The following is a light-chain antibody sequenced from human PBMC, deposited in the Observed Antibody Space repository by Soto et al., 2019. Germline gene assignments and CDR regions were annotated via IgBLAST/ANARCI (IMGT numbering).Light chain of an antibody. V-gene: IGKV3-20*01. J-gene: IGKJ2*01. CDR2: ATS. CDR3: QQYDTSPPMYT. Sequence: EIVLTHSPGTLSFSPWERSTLSCSSSQSVDSTYLAWYQQKPDQSPRLLIYATSTRAAGIPDRFSGSGSGTDFTLTISRLEPDDVAVYYCQQYDTSPPMYTFGQGTKVDIK. CDR1: QSVDSTY.